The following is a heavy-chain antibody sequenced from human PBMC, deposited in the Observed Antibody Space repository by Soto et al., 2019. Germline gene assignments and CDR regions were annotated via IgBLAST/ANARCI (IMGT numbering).Heavy chain of an antibody. CDR2: ISAYNGNT. D-gene: IGHD3-9*01. V-gene: IGHV1-18*01. Sequence: QVQLVQSGAEVKKPGASVKVSCNASGYTFTSYGISWVRLAPEQGLEWMGWISAYNGNTNYAQKLQGRVTMTTDTSTSTAYMELRSLRSDDTAVYSSARGSFRYFDWLFGHYDYWGQGTLVTVSS. CDR3: ARGSFRYFDWLFGHYDY. J-gene: IGHJ4*02. CDR1: GYTFTSYG.